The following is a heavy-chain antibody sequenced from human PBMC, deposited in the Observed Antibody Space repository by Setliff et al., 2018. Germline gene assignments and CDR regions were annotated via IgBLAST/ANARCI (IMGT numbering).Heavy chain of an antibody. CDR1: GYTFTTHG. J-gene: IGHJ6*03. D-gene: IGHD3-10*01. V-gene: IGHV7-4-1*02. CDR3: GRASRFGTIVYRGDYYMDV. Sequence: ASVKVSCKTSGYTFTTHGISWVRQAPGQGLEWMGYINTRTGEPIYAEGFTGRLVFSLDTSVSTAYLQISSLTAEDSAVYYCGRASRFGTIVYRGDYYMDVWGKGTTVTVSS. CDR2: INTRTGEP.